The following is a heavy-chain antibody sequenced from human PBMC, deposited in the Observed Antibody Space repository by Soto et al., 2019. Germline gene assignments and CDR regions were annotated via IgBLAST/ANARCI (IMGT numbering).Heavy chain of an antibody. CDR3: AKAPRRELRAPFDY. J-gene: IGHJ4*02. CDR2: INGRSNYV. V-gene: IGHV3-21*04. CDR1: GFTFSTYT. D-gene: IGHD1-7*01. Sequence: PGGSLRLSCVFSGFTFSTYTMNWVRQAPGKGLEWVSSINGRSNYVYYADSVKGRFTISRDNAKNSLYLQMNSLRVEDTAVYYCAKAPRRELRAPFDYWGQGTLVTVSS.